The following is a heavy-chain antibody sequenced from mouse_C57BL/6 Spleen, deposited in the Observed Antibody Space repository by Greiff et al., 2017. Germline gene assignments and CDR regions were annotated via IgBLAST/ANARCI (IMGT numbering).Heavy chain of an antibody. D-gene: IGHD6-1*01. CDR1: GFSLTSYG. V-gene: IGHV2-2*01. Sequence: QVQLKESGPGLVQPSQSLSITCTVSGFSLTSYGVHWVRQSPGKGLEWLGVIWRGRSTDYNADFISNLSISKYNSKSQVFLKMNSLQADDTAIYYCAREDVDCYWYFDVWGTGTTVTVSS. J-gene: IGHJ1*03. CDR2: IWRGRST. CDR3: AREDVDCYWYFDV.